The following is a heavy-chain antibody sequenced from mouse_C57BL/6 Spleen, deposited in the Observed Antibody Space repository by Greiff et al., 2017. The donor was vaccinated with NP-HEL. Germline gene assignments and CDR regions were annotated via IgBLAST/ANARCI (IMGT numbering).Heavy chain of an antibody. CDR2: ISSGSSTI. Sequence: EVKVVESGGGLVKPGGSLKLSCAASGFTFSDYGMHWVRQAPEKGLEWVAYISSGSSTIYYADTVKGRFTISRDNAKNTLFLQMTSLRSEDTAMYYCARPFDYDDGLYAMDYWGQGTSVTVSS. D-gene: IGHD2-4*01. CDR1: GFTFSDYG. CDR3: ARPFDYDDGLYAMDY. J-gene: IGHJ4*01. V-gene: IGHV5-17*01.